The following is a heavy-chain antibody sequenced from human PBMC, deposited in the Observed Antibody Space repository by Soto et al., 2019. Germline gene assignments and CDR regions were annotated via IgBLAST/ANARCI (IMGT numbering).Heavy chain of an antibody. CDR1: GFTFSSYA. CDR3: SRAKTYYSGPGSADRMDV. Sequence: PGGSLRLSCAASGFTFSSYAMHWVRQAPGKGLEWVAVISYDGSNKYYADSVKGRFTISRDNSKNTLYLQMNSLRAEDTAVYYCSRAKTYYSGPGSADRMDVWGQGTTVTVSS. CDR2: ISYDGSNK. D-gene: IGHD3-10*01. J-gene: IGHJ6*02. V-gene: IGHV3-30-3*01.